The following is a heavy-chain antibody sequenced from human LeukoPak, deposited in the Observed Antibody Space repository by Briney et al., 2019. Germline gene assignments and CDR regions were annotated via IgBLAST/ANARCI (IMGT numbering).Heavy chain of an antibody. V-gene: IGHV1-2*02. CDR3: ARARRVSPHWFDP. CDR2: INPNSGGT. Sequence: ASVKVSCKASGYTFTGYYMHWVRQAPGQRLEWMGWINPNSGGTNYAQKFQGRVTMTRDTSISTAYMELSRLRSDDTAVYYCARARRVSPHWFDPWGQGTLVTVS. D-gene: IGHD6-6*01. CDR1: GYTFTGYY. J-gene: IGHJ5*02.